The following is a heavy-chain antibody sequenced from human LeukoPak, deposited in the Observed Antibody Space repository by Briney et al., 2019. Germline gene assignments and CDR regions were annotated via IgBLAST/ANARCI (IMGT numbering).Heavy chain of an antibody. D-gene: IGHD3-10*01. Sequence: GGSLRLSCVASGFTVSNAWMSWVRQAPGKGREWIGRIKSKTEGGTTDYAAPVKGRFTISRDASKNTLYLQMNSLKTDDTAVYYCTTAPSYADYWGQGTLVTVSS. J-gene: IGHJ4*02. CDR1: GFTVSNAW. V-gene: IGHV3-15*01. CDR3: TTAPSYADY. CDR2: IKSKTEGGTT.